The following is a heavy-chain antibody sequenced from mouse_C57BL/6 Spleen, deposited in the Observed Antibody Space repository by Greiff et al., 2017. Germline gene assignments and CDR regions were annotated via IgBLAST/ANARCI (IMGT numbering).Heavy chain of an antibody. CDR3: ARATADYALDH. CDR2: ISSGSSII. Sequence: EVMLVESGGGLVKPGGSLKLSCAASGFTFSDYGMHWVRQAPEKGLEWVAYISSGSSIIYYADTVKGRFTISIDNAKHTLFLQLTSLRSEDTAMCYCARATADYALDHWGQGTSVTDSS. V-gene: IGHV5-17*01. J-gene: IGHJ4*01. CDR1: GFTFSDYG. D-gene: IGHD1-2*01.